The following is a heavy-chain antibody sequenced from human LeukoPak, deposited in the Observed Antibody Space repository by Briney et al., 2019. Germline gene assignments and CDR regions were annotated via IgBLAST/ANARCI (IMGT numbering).Heavy chain of an antibody. Sequence: SETLSLTCTVSGGSLSSHYWSWIRQPPGKGLEWIGYIYYRGRTNYNPSLKSRVTISLDTSKNQFSLKLSSVTAADTAVYFCARSGEYNNFDYWGQGTLVTVSS. J-gene: IGHJ4*02. V-gene: IGHV4-59*11. CDR2: IYYRGRT. CDR3: ARSGEYNNFDY. CDR1: GGSLSSHY. D-gene: IGHD1-1*01.